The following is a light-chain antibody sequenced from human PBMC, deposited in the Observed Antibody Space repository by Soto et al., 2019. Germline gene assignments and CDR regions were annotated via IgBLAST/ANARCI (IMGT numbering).Light chain of an antibody. CDR2: KAS. V-gene: IGKV1-5*03. CDR3: QHYNSYSEA. J-gene: IGKJ1*01. Sequence: DIHMTQSPSTLSGSVGHIFTITCRASQTISSWLDWYQQKPGKAPKLLIYKASTLKSGVPSRFRGSGSGAEFTLTISSLQPDDFATYYCQHYNSYSEAFGHGTKVDI. CDR1: QTISSW.